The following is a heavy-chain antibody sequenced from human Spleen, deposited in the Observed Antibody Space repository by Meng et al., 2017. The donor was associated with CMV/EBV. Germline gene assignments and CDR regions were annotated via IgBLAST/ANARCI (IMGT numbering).Heavy chain of an antibody. CDR1: GFTFDDYA. D-gene: IGHD3-16*01. CDR3: ARVDGGSYVDY. Sequence: GGSLRLSCAVSGFTFDDYAMHWVRQAPGKGLEWVSGISWNSGSIGYADSVKGRFTISRDNAKNSLYLQMNSLRAEDTAVYYCARVDGGSYVDYWGQGTLVTVSS. V-gene: IGHV3-9*01. J-gene: IGHJ4*02. CDR2: ISWNSGSI.